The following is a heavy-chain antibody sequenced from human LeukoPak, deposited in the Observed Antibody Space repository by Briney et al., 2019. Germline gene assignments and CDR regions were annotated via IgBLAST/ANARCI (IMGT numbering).Heavy chain of an antibody. CDR1: GYTFTSYY. V-gene: IGHV1-46*01. Sequence: ASVKVSCKASGYTFTSYYMHWVRQAPGQGLEWMGIINPSGGSTSYAQKFQGRVTMTRDTSTSTVYMELSSLRSEDTAVYYCVKRQWLATGSFDYWGQGTLVTVSS. D-gene: IGHD6-19*01. CDR3: VKRQWLATGSFDY. CDR2: INPSGGST. J-gene: IGHJ4*02.